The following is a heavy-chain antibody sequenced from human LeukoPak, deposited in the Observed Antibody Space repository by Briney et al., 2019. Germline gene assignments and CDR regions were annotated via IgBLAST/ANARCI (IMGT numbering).Heavy chain of an antibody. V-gene: IGHV3-23*01. D-gene: IGHD3-3*01. CDR1: GFSFSSYA. Sequence: GGSLRLSCAGSGFSFSSYAMSWVRQAPGKGLEWVSAISGSGGSTYYADSVKGRFTISRDNSKNTVYLQMNSLRAEDTAVYYCAKDYLEWLPSASYYFNYWGQGTLVTVSS. CDR2: ISGSGGST. J-gene: IGHJ4*02. CDR3: AKDYLEWLPSASYYFNY.